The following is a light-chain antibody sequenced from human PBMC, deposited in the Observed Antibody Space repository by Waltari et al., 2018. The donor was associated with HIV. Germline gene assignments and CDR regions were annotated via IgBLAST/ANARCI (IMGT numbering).Light chain of an antibody. J-gene: IGLJ2*01. CDR3: ASRDDSLSVHVI. CDR1: SSNIGTNN. Sequence: QSVLSQPPSASGTPGQRVTISCSGSSSNIGTNNVYWYQQFAGPAPKLLIYRNDQRPSGVPDRFSCSKSGTSASLVISGLRSEDEADYYCASRDDSLSVHVIFGGGTKLTVL. V-gene: IGLV1-47*01. CDR2: RND.